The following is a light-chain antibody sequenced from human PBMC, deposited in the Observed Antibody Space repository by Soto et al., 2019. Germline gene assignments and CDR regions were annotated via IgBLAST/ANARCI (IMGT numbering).Light chain of an antibody. J-gene: IGKJ4*01. CDR3: PQYGSSPLT. Sequence: EIVLTQSPGTLSLSPGERATLSCRASQSVSSSYLAWYQQKPGQAPRLLIYGASSRATCIPDRFSGSGSGTDFTLTISRLEPEDFAVYYCPQYGSSPLTFGGGTKVEIK. V-gene: IGKV3-20*01. CDR1: QSVSSSY. CDR2: GAS.